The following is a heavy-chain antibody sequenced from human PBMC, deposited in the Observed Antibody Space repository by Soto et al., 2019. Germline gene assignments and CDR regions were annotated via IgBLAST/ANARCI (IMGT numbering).Heavy chain of an antibody. D-gene: IGHD6-13*01. Sequence: WGSLRLSCAASGFTFSSYWMHWVRQAPGKGLVWVSRINSDGSSTSYADSVKGRFTISRDNAKNTLYLQMNSLRAEDTAVYYCARDLPSSWYKGAFDIWGQGTMVTVSS. V-gene: IGHV3-74*01. CDR2: INSDGSST. J-gene: IGHJ3*02. CDR3: ARDLPSSWYKGAFDI. CDR1: GFTFSSYW.